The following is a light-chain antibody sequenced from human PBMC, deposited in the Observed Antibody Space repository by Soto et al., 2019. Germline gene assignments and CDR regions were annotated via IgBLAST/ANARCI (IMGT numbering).Light chain of an antibody. CDR1: QSISTN. J-gene: IGKJ4*01. V-gene: IGKV3-15*01. CDR3: QHYNELPLT. CDR2: GAS. Sequence: EIVMTQTPATLSVSPGGRATLSCRASQSISTNLAWYQQKPGQGPRLLIFGASTRAIGIPARFSGSGSGTDFTLTISSRQSEDFAVYYCQHYNELPLTFGGGTKVDIK.